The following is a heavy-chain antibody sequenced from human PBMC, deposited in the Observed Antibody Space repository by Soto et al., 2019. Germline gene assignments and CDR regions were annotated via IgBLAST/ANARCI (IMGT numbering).Heavy chain of an antibody. CDR3: TKQKVGSRTYTGLDV. CDR1: GDSVSSNSAA. D-gene: IGHD2-2*02. Sequence: QVQLQQSGPGLVKPSQTLSLTCAISGDSVSSNSAAWNWIRQSPSRGLEWLGRAYYRSQWYYDSAVFVRSRITVIPDTSKNQFSLQLSSVTPEDTAVYFCTKQKVGSRTYTGLDVWGQVTTVIVSS. J-gene: IGHJ6*02. CDR2: AYYRSQWYY. V-gene: IGHV6-1*01.